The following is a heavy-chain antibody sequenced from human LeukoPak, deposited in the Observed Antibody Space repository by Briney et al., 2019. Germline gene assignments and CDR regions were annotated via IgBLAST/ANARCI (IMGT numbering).Heavy chain of an antibody. J-gene: IGHJ4*02. CDR3: ARGQVVLHPCPGDYFDY. Sequence: SQTLSLTCTVSGGSISSGGYYWSWIGQHPGKGLEWIGYIYYSGSTYYNPSLKSRVTISVDTSKNQFSLKLSSVTAADTAVYYCARGQVVLHPCPGDYFDYWGQGTLVTVSA. CDR2: IYYSGST. CDR1: GGSISSGGYY. D-gene: IGHD2/OR15-2a*01. V-gene: IGHV4-31*03.